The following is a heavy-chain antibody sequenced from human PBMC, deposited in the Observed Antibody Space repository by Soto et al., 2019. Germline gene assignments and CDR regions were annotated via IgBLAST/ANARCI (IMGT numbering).Heavy chain of an antibody. CDR2: ISSSSSTI. J-gene: IGHJ4*02. CDR1: GFTFSSYS. Sequence: GGSLRLSCAASGFTFSSYSMNWVRQAPGKGLEWVSYISSSSSTIYYADSVKGRFTISRDNAKNSLYLQMNSLRDEDTAVYYCARDTSAAKGRYSSGWYFDYWGQGTLVTVS. V-gene: IGHV3-48*02. CDR3: ARDTSAAKGRYSSGWYFDY. D-gene: IGHD6-19*01.